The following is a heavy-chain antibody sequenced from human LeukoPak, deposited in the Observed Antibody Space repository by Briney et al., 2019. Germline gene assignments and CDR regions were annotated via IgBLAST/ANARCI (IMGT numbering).Heavy chain of an antibody. CDR2: FDPQDGEA. J-gene: IGHJ1*01. CDR1: GYSGHTFTESS. D-gene: IGHD4-23*01. CDR3: ATLRDYGDNSSPA. V-gene: IGHV1-24*01. Sequence: ASVKVSCKVSGYSGHTFTESSMHWVRQAPGKGLEWMGGFDPQDGEAIYAQKFQGRVTMTEDTSTDTAYMELSRLRSEDTAVYYCATLRDYGDNSSPAWGQGTLVTVSS.